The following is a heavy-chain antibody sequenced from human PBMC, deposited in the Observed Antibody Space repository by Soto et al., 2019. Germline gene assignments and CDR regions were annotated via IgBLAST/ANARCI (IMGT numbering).Heavy chain of an antibody. D-gene: IGHD3-10*01. J-gene: IGHJ4*02. CDR3: ARDRDDYGSGNYYNRIDF. V-gene: IGHV1-69*01. Sequence: QVQLVQSGAEVKKPGSSVKVSCKASGGIFSTYAISWLRQAPGQGLEWMGGIIPLFGTPNYALRFQGRVTITAYESTIPAYMELSRLRSEDTAVYYCARDRDDYGSGNYYNRIDFWGQGTLVTVSS. CDR1: GGIFSTYA. CDR2: IIPLFGTP.